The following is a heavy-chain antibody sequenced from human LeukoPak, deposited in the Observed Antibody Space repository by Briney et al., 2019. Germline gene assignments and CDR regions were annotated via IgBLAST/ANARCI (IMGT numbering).Heavy chain of an antibody. CDR2: IYYSGTT. D-gene: IGHD2-8*02. Sequence: PSQTLSLTCTVSGGSISSGDYYWSWIRQHPGKGLEWIGYIYYSGTTYYNPSLKSRVTISSDTSKNQFSLKLSSVTAADTAVYYCARSIDSTGGFHLDYWGQGTLVTVSS. V-gene: IGHV4-31*03. CDR3: ARSIDSTGGFHLDY. CDR1: GGSISSGDYY. J-gene: IGHJ4*02.